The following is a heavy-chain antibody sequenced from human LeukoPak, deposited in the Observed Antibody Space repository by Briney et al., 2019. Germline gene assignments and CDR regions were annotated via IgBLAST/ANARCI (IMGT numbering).Heavy chain of an antibody. D-gene: IGHD3-16*01. CDR1: GYTFTSYY. J-gene: IGHJ4*02. Sequence: ASVKVSCKASGYTFTSYYMHWVRQAPGQGLEWMGWINPNSGGTNYAQKFQGRVTMTRDTSISTAYMELSRLRSDDTAVYYCARDYYDYVWGSQYFDYWGQGTLVTVSS. V-gene: IGHV1-2*02. CDR2: INPNSGGT. CDR3: ARDYYDYVWGSQYFDY.